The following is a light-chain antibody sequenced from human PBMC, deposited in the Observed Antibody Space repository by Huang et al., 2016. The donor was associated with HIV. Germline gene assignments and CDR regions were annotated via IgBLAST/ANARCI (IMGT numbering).Light chain of an antibody. CDR1: QSVSRSY. CDR3: QQYESSPWT. CDR2: VAS. V-gene: IGKV3-20*01. Sequence: EIVLTQSPGTLSLSPGERATLSCRASQSVSRSYLGWDQQKAGQAPRLLIYVASSRAPGIPDRFSGSGSGTDFTLTISRLEPEDVAIYYCQQYESSPWTFGQGTKVEMK. J-gene: IGKJ1*01.